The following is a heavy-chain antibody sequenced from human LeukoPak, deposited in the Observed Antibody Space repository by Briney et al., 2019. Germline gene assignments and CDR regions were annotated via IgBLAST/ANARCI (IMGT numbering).Heavy chain of an antibody. CDR1: GGTFSIYA. CDR2: IIPIFGTA. CDR3: ASRLPVVPAAMGFDP. D-gene: IGHD2-2*01. V-gene: IGHV1-69*13. Sequence: SVTVSCTASGGTFSIYAISWVRQAPGQGLEWMGGIIPIFGTANYAQKFQGRVTITADESTSTAYMELSSLRSEDTAVYYCASRLPVVPAAMGFDPWGQGTLVTVSS. J-gene: IGHJ5*02.